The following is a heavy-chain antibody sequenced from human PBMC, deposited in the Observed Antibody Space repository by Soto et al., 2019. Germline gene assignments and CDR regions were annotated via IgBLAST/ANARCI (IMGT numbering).Heavy chain of an antibody. CDR3: ARDPKTSGGQHWAFNYFDS. J-gene: IGHJ4*02. D-gene: IGHD7-27*01. CDR1: GFSFSISP. Sequence: GGSLRLSCAASGFSFSISPMHWVRQAPGKGPEWVALISYDGTNKFYADSVKGRFTISRDNSKSTLYLQVDSLRPGDAAVYYCARDPKTSGGQHWAFNYFDSWGQGTLVTVSS. CDR2: ISYDGTNK. V-gene: IGHV3-30-3*01.